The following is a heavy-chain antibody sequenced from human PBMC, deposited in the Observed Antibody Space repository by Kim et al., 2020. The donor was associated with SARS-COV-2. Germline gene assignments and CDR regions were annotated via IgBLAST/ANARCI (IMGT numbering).Heavy chain of an antibody. D-gene: IGHD5-12*01. J-gene: IGHJ4*02. V-gene: IGHV3-74*01. CDR2: GRTT. Sequence: GRTTSYAAAVKGRFTIARDNAKNTQYLQMNSLGAEDTAVYYCARASGADYWGQGTLVTVSS. CDR3: ARASGADY.